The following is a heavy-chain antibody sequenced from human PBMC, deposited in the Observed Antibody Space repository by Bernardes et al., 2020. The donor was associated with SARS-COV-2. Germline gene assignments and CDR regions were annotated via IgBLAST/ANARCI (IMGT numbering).Heavy chain of an antibody. CDR2: IYYSGST. J-gene: IGHJ4*02. Sequence: SETLSLTCTVSGGSISSSSYYWGWIRQPPGKGLEWIGSIYYSGSTYYNPSLKSRVTISVDTSKNQFSLKLSSVTAADTAVYYCARLIGGPPYYYDSSGYYSPYYFDYWGQGTLVTVSS. CDR3: ARLIGGPPYYYDSSGYYSPYYFDY. V-gene: IGHV4-39*01. D-gene: IGHD3-22*01. CDR1: GGSISSSSYY.